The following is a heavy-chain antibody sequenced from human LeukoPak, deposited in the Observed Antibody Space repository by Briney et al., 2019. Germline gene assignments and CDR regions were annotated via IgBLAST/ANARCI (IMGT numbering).Heavy chain of an antibody. J-gene: IGHJ4*02. CDR2: IYESGRT. CDR1: GGSISSGGYY. CDR3: ARTGQDWSFDY. Sequence: SQTLSLTCTVSGGSISSGGYYWSWVRQHRGKGPEWIVYIYESGRTYYHPSLKSRVTISVDTSKNQFSLKLTSVTAADTAVYYCARTGQDWSFDYWGQGTLVTVSS. V-gene: IGHV4-31*03. D-gene: IGHD3-9*01.